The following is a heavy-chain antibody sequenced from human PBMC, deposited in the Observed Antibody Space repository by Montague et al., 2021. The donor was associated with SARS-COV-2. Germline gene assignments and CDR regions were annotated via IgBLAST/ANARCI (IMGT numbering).Heavy chain of an antibody. CDR2: IYYSSSN. CDR1: GGSIRSSSWY. V-gene: IGHV4-39*01. Sequence: SETLSLTCDVSGGSIRSSSWYWAWMRQPPGMGLDWIGNIYYSSSNKPNLSLKSRVTMSVATSKNQFSLQLILVTAADTAVYYCARRVTRLEPPFDPWGQGTLVIVSS. D-gene: IGHD1-1*01. J-gene: IGHJ5*02. CDR3: ARRVTRLEPPFDP.